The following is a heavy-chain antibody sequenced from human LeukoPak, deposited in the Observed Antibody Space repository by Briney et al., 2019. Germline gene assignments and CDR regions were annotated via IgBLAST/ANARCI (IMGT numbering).Heavy chain of an antibody. D-gene: IGHD3-16*02. CDR3: VRRVRRVGYDYVWGSYRLGAFDI. V-gene: IGHV4-38-2*01. J-gene: IGHJ3*02. CDR1: GYSISSGYF. CDR2: IYHSGST. Sequence: PSETLSLTCAVSGYSISSGYFWGWIRQPPGKGLEWIGSIYHSGSTYYNPSLKSRVTISVDTSKNQFSLKLSSVTAADTAVYYCVRRVRRVGYDYVWGSYRLGAFDIWGQGTMVTVSS.